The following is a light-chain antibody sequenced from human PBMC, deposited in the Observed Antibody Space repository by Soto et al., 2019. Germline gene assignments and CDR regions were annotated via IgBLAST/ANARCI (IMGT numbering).Light chain of an antibody. CDR1: QSVSSY. Sequence: EIVLAQSPGTLSLSPGERATLSCRASQSVSSYLAWYQQKPGQAPRLLIYEASSRPTDIPARFSGSGSGTDFTLTISSLEPEDFALYYCQQRSNWPITFGQGTRLEI. J-gene: IGKJ5*01. CDR3: QQRSNWPIT. CDR2: EAS. V-gene: IGKV3-11*01.